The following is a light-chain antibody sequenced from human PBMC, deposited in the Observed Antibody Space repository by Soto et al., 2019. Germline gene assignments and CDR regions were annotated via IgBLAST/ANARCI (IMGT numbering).Light chain of an antibody. Sequence: EIVLTQSPGTLSLSPGERATLSCRASQSVNSNYLAWYQQHPGQPPRLLIYGISTRATGIPTRFSGSGSGTEFTLTISSLQSEDFAAYYCQQYNNWPLTFGGGTKVDIK. CDR3: QQYNNWPLT. J-gene: IGKJ4*01. CDR1: QSVNSN. CDR2: GIS. V-gene: IGKV3-15*01.